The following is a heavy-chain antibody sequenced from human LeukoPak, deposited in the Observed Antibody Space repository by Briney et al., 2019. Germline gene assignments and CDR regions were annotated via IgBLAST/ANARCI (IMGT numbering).Heavy chain of an antibody. D-gene: IGHD3-16*01. Sequence: SVKVSCKASGGTFSSYAISWVRQAPGQGLEWMGGIIPIFGTANYAQKFQGRVTITADKSTSTAYMELSSLRSEDTAVYYCARGDYGGYYYYYYMDVWGKGTTVTVSS. CDR2: IIPIFGTA. CDR3: ARGDYGGYYYYYYMDV. J-gene: IGHJ6*03. CDR1: GGTFSSYA. V-gene: IGHV1-69*06.